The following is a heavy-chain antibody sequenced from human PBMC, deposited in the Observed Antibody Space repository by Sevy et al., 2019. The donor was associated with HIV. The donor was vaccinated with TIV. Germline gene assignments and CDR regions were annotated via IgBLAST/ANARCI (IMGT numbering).Heavy chain of an antibody. J-gene: IGHJ6*03. CDR2: MNPNSGNT. CDR3: AGGTGFWSGNYYYMDV. Sequence: ASVKVSCKASGYTFTSYDINWVRQATGQGLEWMGWMNPNSGNTGYAQKFQGRVTMTRNTPISTAYMELSSLRSEDTAVYYCAGGTGFWSGNYYYMDVWGKGTTVTVSS. CDR1: GYTFTSYD. D-gene: IGHD3-3*01. V-gene: IGHV1-8*01.